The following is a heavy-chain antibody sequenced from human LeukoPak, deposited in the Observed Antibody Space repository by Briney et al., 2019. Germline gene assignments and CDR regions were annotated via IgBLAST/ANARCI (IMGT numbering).Heavy chain of an antibody. V-gene: IGHV5-51*01. CDR1: GCSFTTYW. J-gene: IGHJ4*02. D-gene: IGHD3-22*01. CDR2: FNPGDSAT. CDR3: ARHRGSDSSGYYFFDY. Sequence: GESLQISCKGSGCSFTTYWIGWVRQMPGKGLEWMGIFNPGDSATRYSPSFQGQVTISADKSISTAYLQWSSLKASDTAMYYCARHRGSDSSGYYFFDYWGQGTLVTVSS.